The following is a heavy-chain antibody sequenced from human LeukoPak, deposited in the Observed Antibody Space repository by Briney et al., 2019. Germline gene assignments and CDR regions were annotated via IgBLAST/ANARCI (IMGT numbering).Heavy chain of an antibody. CDR1: GYTFTSYD. V-gene: IGHV1-8*01. CDR3: ARRRRANWYRSWFDP. J-gene: IGHJ5*02. D-gene: IGHD6-13*01. CDR2: MNPNSCNT. Sequence: ASVKVSCKASGYTFTSYDINWVRQATGQGLEWMGWMNPNSCNTGYAQKFQGRVTMTRNTSISTAYMELSSLRCEDTAVYYCARRRRANWYRSWFDPWCQGTLVTLSA.